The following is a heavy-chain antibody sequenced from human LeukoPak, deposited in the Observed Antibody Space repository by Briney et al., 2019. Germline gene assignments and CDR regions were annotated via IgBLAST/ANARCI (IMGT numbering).Heavy chain of an antibody. V-gene: IGHV1-69*04. J-gene: IGHJ3*02. D-gene: IGHD1-26*01. CDR2: IIPLFDIA. CDR1: GGTFSSYA. Sequence: ASVKVSCKASGGTFSSYAISWVRQAPGQGLEWMGRIIPLFDIAHYAQNFQGRVTITADKSTNTAYMEMSSLRSEDTAVYYCAVDRDGRLTPSAFDIWGHGTMVTVSS. CDR3: AVDRDGRLTPSAFDI.